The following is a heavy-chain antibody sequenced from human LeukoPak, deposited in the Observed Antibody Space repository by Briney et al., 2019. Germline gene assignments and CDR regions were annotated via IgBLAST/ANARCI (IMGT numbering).Heavy chain of an antibody. V-gene: IGHV1-24*01. D-gene: IGHD3-10*01. Sequence: ASVKVSCKVSGYTLTELSMHWVRQAPGKGLECMGGFDPEDGETIYAQKFQGRVTMTEDTSTDTAYMELSSLRSEDTAVYYCATPLWFGELSPRFDYWGQGTLVTVSS. J-gene: IGHJ4*02. CDR2: FDPEDGET. CDR3: ATPLWFGELSPRFDY. CDR1: GYTLTELS.